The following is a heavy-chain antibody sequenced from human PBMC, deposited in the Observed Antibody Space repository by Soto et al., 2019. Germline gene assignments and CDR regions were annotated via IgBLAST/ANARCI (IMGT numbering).Heavy chain of an antibody. Sequence: GGSLRLSCAASGFTFSSYGMHWVRQAPGKGLEWVAVIWYDGSNKYYADSVKGRFTISRDNSKNTLYLQMNSLRAEDTAVYYCARELIGVGVSIYYYYGMDVWGQGTTVTVSS. J-gene: IGHJ6*02. D-gene: IGHD7-27*01. CDR2: IWYDGSNK. V-gene: IGHV3-33*01. CDR1: GFTFSSYG. CDR3: ARELIGVGVSIYYYYGMDV.